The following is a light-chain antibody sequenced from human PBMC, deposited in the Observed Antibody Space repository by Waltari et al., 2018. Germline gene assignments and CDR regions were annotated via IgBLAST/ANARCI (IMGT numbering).Light chain of an antibody. CDR3: AAWDTSLSVVV. CDR2: ENT. J-gene: IGLJ3*02. CDR1: GSNIGSNS. Sequence: QSVLTQPPSVSAAPGQKVTISCSGGGSNIGSNSVSLFRQVPGTAPRLLIYENTKRPSGMPGRFSGSKSVTSATLGITGLQAGDEADYYCAAWDTSLSVVVFGGGTSLTVL. V-gene: IGLV1-51*02.